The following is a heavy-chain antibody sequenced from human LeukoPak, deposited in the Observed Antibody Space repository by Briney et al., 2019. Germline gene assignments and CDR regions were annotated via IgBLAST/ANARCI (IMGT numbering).Heavy chain of an antibody. D-gene: IGHD2-15*01. CDR2: IYYSGST. CDR3: ARAGYCSGGSCYLAGMDV. Sequence: SETLSLTCTVSGGSISSYYWSWIRQPPGKGLEWIGYIYYSGSTNYNPSLKSRVTISVDTSKNQFSLKLSSVTAADTAVYYCARAGYCSGGSCYLAGMDVWGQGTTVTVSS. J-gene: IGHJ6*02. CDR1: GGSISSYY. V-gene: IGHV4-59*01.